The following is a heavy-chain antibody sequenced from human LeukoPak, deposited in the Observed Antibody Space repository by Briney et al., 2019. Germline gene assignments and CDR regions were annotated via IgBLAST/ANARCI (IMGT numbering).Heavy chain of an antibody. CDR2: IYTSGST. D-gene: IGHD1-26*01. Sequence: SQTLSLTCTVSGGSISSGSYYWSWIRQPAGKGLEWIGRIYTSGSTNYNPSLKSRVTISVDTSKNQFSLKLSSVTAADTAVYYCARDSPTSYFDYWGQGTLVTVPS. V-gene: IGHV4-61*02. CDR1: GGSISSGSYY. J-gene: IGHJ4*02. CDR3: ARDSPTSYFDY.